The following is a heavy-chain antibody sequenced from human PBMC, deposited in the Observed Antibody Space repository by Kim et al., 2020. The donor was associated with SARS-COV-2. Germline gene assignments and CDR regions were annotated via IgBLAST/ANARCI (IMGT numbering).Heavy chain of an antibody. Sequence: GESLKISCEGSGYTFAKYWVAWVRQMPGKGLEWMGIIYPGDSDTRYSPSFQGQVTMSVDKSLNTAYLQWNSLKTSDTGMYFCASAVVGTFYYGMDVWGHGTTVIVTS. CDR2: IYPGDSDT. J-gene: IGHJ6*02. CDR1: GYTFAKYW. D-gene: IGHD6-19*01. CDR3: ASAVVGTFYYGMDV. V-gene: IGHV5-51*01.